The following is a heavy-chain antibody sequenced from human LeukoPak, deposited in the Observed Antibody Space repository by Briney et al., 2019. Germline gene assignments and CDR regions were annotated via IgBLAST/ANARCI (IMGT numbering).Heavy chain of an antibody. CDR1: GGTFSSYA. V-gene: IGHV1-69*05. J-gene: IGHJ4*02. D-gene: IGHD2-15*01. CDR3: GRKAGDCGGGSCYSIDY. Sequence: SVKVSCKASGGTFSSYAISWVRQAPGQRLEWMGGIIPIFGTANYAQKFQGRVTITTDESTSTAYMEVSSLRSEDTAVYYCGRKAGDCGGGSCYSIDYWGQGTLVTVSS. CDR2: IIPIFGTA.